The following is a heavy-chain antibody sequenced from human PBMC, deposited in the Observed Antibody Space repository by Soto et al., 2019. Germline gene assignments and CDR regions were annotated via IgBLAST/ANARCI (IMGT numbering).Heavy chain of an antibody. Sequence: QVHLVQSGAEVKKPGASVKVSCKASGYTFTTYGIAWVRQAPGQGLEWMGWISAYNANTDYAQRLQGRVTITTDTSTSTAQMELRSLRSDDTAVYYCARGRYLDYWGQGTLVTVSS. CDR1: GYTFTTYG. CDR3: ARGRYLDY. D-gene: IGHD1-26*01. V-gene: IGHV1-18*01. CDR2: ISAYNANT. J-gene: IGHJ4*02.